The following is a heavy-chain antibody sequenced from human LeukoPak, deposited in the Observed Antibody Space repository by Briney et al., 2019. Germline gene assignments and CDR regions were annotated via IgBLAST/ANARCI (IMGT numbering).Heavy chain of an antibody. CDR2: INPNSGGT. Sequence: ASVKVSCKASGYTFTGYYMHWVRQAPGQGLEWMGRINPNSGGTNYAQKFQGRVTMTRDTSISTAYMELSRLRSDDTAVYYCARDPLGYCSSTSCSGYWGQGTLVTVSS. V-gene: IGHV1-2*06. J-gene: IGHJ4*02. CDR3: ARDPLGYCSSTSCSGY. D-gene: IGHD2-2*01. CDR1: GYTFTGYY.